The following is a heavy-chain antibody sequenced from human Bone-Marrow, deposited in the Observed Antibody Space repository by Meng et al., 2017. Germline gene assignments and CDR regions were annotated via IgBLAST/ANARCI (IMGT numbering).Heavy chain of an antibody. CDR2: IYPGDSDT. V-gene: IGHV5-51*01. D-gene: IGHD3-22*01. Sequence: ESLKISCKGSGYSFTSYWIGWVRQMPGKGLEWMGIIYPGDSDTRYSPSFQGQVTISADKSISTAYLQWSSLKASDTAMYYCASKSDQYYYDSSGYYWNAFDIWGQGTMVTVSS. J-gene: IGHJ3*02. CDR1: GYSFTSYW. CDR3: ASKSDQYYYDSSGYYWNAFDI.